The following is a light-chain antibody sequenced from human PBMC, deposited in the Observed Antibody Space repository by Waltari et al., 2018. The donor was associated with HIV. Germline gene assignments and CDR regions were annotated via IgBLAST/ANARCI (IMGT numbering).Light chain of an antibody. J-gene: IGLJ1*01. CDR2: NDN. CDR3: ATWDNSLHGYV. V-gene: IGLV1-44*01. Sequence: QSVLTQLPSASGTPGQRVPISCSGSSSNVGSGVVTWYQQLPGTAPKLLIYNDNDRPSGVPDRFSGSKSGTSASLVISGLQSVDDGDYYCATWDNSLHGYVFGSGTKVTVL. CDR1: SSNVGSGV.